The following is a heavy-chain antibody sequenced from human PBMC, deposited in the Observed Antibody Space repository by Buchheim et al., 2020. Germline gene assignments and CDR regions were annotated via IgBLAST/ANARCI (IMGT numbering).Heavy chain of an antibody. Sequence: QVQLVQSGAEVKKPGASVKVSCKASGYTFTSYYMHWVRQAPGQGLEWMGIINPSGGSTSYAQKFQGRVTMTRDTSTSTVYMELSSLRSEDTAVYYCARAPLNELRLGVVVAAGLAFDIWGQGT. CDR3: ARAPLNELRLGVVVAAGLAFDI. J-gene: IGHJ3*02. V-gene: IGHV1-46*03. CDR1: GYTFTSYY. CDR2: INPSGGST. D-gene: IGHD2-15*01.